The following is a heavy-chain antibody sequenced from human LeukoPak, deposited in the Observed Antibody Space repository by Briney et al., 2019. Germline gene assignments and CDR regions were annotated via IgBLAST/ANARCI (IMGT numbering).Heavy chain of an antibody. CDR3: ARHVGVRAMLDSYYYYMDV. D-gene: IGHD2-2*01. Sequence: GESLKISCKGSGYSFTSYWIGWVRQMPGKGLEWMGIIYPGDSDTRYSPSFQGQVTISADKSISTAYLQWSSLKASDTAMCYCARHVGVRAMLDSYYYYMDVWGKGTTVTVSS. V-gene: IGHV5-51*01. CDR1: GYSFTSYW. J-gene: IGHJ6*03. CDR2: IYPGDSDT.